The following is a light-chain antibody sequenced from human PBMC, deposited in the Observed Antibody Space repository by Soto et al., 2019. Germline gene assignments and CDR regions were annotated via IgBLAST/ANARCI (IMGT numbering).Light chain of an antibody. CDR1: SSDVGTYNY. J-gene: IGLJ2*01. V-gene: IGLV2-11*01. CDR3: CSYAGSSSFRVL. Sequence: QSALTQPASVSGSPGQSITISCTGTSSDVGTYNYVSWYQQHPGKAPKLIIYVVTKRPSGVPDRFSGSKSGNTASLIISGLQAADEAEYYCCCCSYAGSSSFRVLFGGGTQLTVL. CDR2: VVT.